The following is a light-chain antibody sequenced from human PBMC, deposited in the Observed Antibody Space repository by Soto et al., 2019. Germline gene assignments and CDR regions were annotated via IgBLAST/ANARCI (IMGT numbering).Light chain of an antibody. CDR2: GAS. J-gene: IGKJ2*01. CDR1: QSVRSN. V-gene: IGKV3-15*01. CDR3: QQYSDWYT. Sequence: EIVMTQSPATLSVSPGERATLSCMASQSVRSNLACHQQKPGQAPRLLIYGASTRATGIPARFTGSGDGTEFTLTISSLQSEDFAVYYFQQYSDWYTFGQGSKLESK.